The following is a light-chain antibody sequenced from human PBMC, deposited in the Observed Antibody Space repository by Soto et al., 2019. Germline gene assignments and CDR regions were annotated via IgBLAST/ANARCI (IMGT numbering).Light chain of an antibody. CDR2: GAS. V-gene: IGKV3-20*01. CDR1: QKISSTV. Sequence: EIVMTQSTATLSLSPGERASLSCRASQKISSTVLAWYQQNPGQAPRLLIYGASSRTTGIPDRFSGSGSGTDFTLTISRLEPEDFAMYNCQQCGGSPTFGQGTKVDNK. J-gene: IGKJ1*01. CDR3: QQCGGSPT.